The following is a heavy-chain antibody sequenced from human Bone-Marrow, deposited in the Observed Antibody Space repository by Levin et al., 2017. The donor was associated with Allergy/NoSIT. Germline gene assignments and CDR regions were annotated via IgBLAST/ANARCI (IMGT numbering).Heavy chain of an antibody. Sequence: GESLKISCTASGFTFGDYAMSWVRQAPGKGLEWVGFIRSKAYGGTTEYAASVKGRFTISRDDSKSIAYLQMNSLKTEDTAVYYCTRDGPEPPLLWFGELRWGGGNYYYYYGMDVWGQGTTVTVSS. V-gene: IGHV3-49*04. CDR1: GFTFGDYA. J-gene: IGHJ6*02. D-gene: IGHD3-10*01. CDR2: IRSKAYGGTT. CDR3: TRDGPEPPLLWFGELRWGGGNYYYYYGMDV.